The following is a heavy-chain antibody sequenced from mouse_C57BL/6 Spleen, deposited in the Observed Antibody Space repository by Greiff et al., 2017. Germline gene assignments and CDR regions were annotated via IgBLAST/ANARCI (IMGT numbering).Heavy chain of an antibody. V-gene: IGHV1-15*01. D-gene: IGHD1-1*01. CDR3: TRDYYGSRRYFDV. CDR2: IDPETGGT. Sequence: QVQLKQSGAELVRPGASVTLSCKASGYTFTDYEMHWVKQTPVHGLEWIGAIDPETGGTAYNQKFKGKAILTADKSSSTAYMELRSLTSEDSAVYYCTRDYYGSRRYFDVWGTGTTATVSS. CDR1: GYTFTDYE. J-gene: IGHJ1*03.